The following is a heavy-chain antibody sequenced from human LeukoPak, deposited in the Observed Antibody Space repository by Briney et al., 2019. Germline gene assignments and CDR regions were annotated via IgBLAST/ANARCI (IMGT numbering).Heavy chain of an antibody. J-gene: IGHJ4*02. CDR2: INHSGST. CDR1: GGSFSGYY. CDR3: ARGDRQYTVTTFLRGGYFDY. D-gene: IGHD4-17*01. Sequence: SETLSLTCAVYGGSFSGYYWSWIRQPPGKGLGWIGEINHSGSTNYNPSLKSRVTISVDTSKNQFSLKLSSVTAADTAVYYCARGDRQYTVTTFLRGGYFDYWGQGTLVTVSS. V-gene: IGHV4-34*01.